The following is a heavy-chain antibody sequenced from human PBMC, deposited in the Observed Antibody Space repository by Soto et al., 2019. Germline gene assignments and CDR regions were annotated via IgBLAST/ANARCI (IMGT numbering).Heavy chain of an antibody. V-gene: IGHV3-13*01. CDR2: IGTAGDT. J-gene: IGHJ4*02. CDR3: ARAEVGSSWPTDY. Sequence: GGSLRLSCAASGFTFSSYDMHWVRQATGKGLEWVSAIGTAGDTYYPGSVKGRFTISRENAKNSLYLQMNSLRAGDTAVYYCARAEVGSSWPTDYWGQGTLVTVSS. D-gene: IGHD6-13*01. CDR1: GFTFSSYD.